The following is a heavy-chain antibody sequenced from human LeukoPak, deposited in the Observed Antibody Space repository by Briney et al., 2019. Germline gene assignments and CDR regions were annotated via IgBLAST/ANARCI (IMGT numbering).Heavy chain of an antibody. CDR3: ARAGGRGYCSSTSCYNGGYYYYYMDV. V-gene: IGHV4-39*07. CDR1: GGSISSSSYY. D-gene: IGHD2-2*02. J-gene: IGHJ6*03. CDR2: IYYSGST. Sequence: SETLSLTCTVSGGSISSSSYYWGWIRQPPGKGLEWIGSIYYSGSTYYNPSLKSRVTISVDTSKNQFSLKLSSVTAADTAVYYCARAGGRGYCSSTSCYNGGYYYYYMDVWGKGTTVTVSS.